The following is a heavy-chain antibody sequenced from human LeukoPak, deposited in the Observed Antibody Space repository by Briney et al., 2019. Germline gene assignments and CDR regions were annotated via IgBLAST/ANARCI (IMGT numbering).Heavy chain of an antibody. Sequence: SETLSLTCTVSGGSVSSGSYYWSWIRQPPGKGLEWIGYIYYSGSTNYNPSLKSRVTISVDTSKNQFSLKLSSVTAADTAVYYCARGVSYYDSSGYYNEYFQHWGQGTLVTVSS. CDR3: ARGVSYYDSSGYYNEYFQH. D-gene: IGHD3-22*01. J-gene: IGHJ1*01. CDR2: IYYSGST. V-gene: IGHV4-61*01. CDR1: GGSVSSGSYY.